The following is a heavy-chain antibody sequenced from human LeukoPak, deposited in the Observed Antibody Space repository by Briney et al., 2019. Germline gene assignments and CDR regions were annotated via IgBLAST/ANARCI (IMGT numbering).Heavy chain of an antibody. CDR2: IYYSGST. CDR3: ARHYYDSSGYYSR. J-gene: IGHJ4*02. D-gene: IGHD3-22*01. V-gene: IGHV4-39*01. Sequence: PSETLSLTCTVSGGSISSSSYYWGWIRQPPGKGLEWIGSIYYSGSTYYNPSLKSRVTISVDTSKNQFSLKLSSVTAADTAVYYCARHYYDSSGYYSRWGQGTLVTVSS. CDR1: GGSISSSSYY.